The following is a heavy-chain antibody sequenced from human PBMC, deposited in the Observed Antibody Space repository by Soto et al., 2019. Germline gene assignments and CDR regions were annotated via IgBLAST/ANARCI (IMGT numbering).Heavy chain of an antibody. J-gene: IGHJ4*02. CDR3: AKDYGSSRYLFDY. CDR2: ISGNGANT. Sequence: GSLRLSCAASGFTFINYAMTWVRQAPGEGLEWVSTISGNGANTHYADSVKGRFSISRDNSKNTLYIQMNSLRADDTAIYYCAKDYGSSRYLFDYWGQGALVTVSS. D-gene: IGHD6-19*01. V-gene: IGHV3-23*01. CDR1: GFTFINYA.